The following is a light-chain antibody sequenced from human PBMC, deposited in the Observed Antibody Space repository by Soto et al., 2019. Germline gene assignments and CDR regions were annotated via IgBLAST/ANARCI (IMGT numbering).Light chain of an antibody. CDR1: SSDVGGYNY. CDR3: SSYTSGSTRVV. CDR2: DVS. Sequence: QSVLTQPASVSGSPGQSITISCTGTSSDVGGYNYVSWYQQHPGKAPKVMIYDVSKRPSGISNRFSGSKSGNTASLTISGLQVGDEADYYCSSYTSGSTRVVFGGGTQLTVL. V-gene: IGLV2-14*03. J-gene: IGLJ2*01.